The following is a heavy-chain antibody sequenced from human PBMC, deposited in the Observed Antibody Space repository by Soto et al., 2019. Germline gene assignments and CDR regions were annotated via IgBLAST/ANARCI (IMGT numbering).Heavy chain of an antibody. CDR1: GGSITSNW. CDR2: IHHSGSF. D-gene: IGHD3-9*01. Sequence: QVQLQESGPGLVNPSGTLSLTCAVSGGSITSNWWNWVRQPPGQGLEWIGEIHHSGSFNYNPSRRSRVTISMDKSKNQLSLNLTSVTAADTAVHSCVRNDWYRFAPWGQGTLVTVSS. V-gene: IGHV4-4*02. CDR3: VRNDWYRFAP. J-gene: IGHJ5*02.